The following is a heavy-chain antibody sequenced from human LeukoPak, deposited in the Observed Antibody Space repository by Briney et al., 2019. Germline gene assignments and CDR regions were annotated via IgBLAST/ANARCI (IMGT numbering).Heavy chain of an antibody. Sequence: SETLSLTCTVSGGSISSSSYYWGWIRQPPGKGLEWIGSIYYSGSTYYNPSLKSRVTISVDTSKNQFSLKLSSVPAADTAVYYCASLYRGIFGVVINLSYYYYMDVWGKGTTVTVSS. CDR3: ASLYRGIFGVVINLSYYYYMDV. J-gene: IGHJ6*03. CDR1: GGSISSSSYY. D-gene: IGHD3-3*01. CDR2: IYYSGST. V-gene: IGHV4-39*01.